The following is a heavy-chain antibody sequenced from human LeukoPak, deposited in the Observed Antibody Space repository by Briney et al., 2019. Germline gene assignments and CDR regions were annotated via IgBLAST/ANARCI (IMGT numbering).Heavy chain of an antibody. V-gene: IGHV3-53*01. CDR2: IYSGGST. J-gene: IGHJ6*02. Sequence: PGGSLRLSCAASGFTVSSNYMSWVRQALGKGLEWVSVIYSGGSTYYADSVKGRFTISRDNSKNTLYLQMNSLRAEDTAVYYCAREQTRTYYYGMDVWGQGTTVTVSS. CDR3: AREQTRTYYYGMDV. CDR1: GFTVSSNY.